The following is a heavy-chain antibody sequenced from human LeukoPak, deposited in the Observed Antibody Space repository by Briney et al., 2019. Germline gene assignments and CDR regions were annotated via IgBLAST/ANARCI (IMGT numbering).Heavy chain of an antibody. CDR1: GYTFTTYF. CDR2: INPSGGGT. V-gene: IGHV1-46*01. J-gene: IGHJ4*02. CDR3: AREVNSFDY. D-gene: IGHD1/OR15-1a*01. Sequence: GASVKVSCKASGYTFTTYFMHWVRQAPGQGLEWVGIINPSGGGTTYAQKFQGRVNMTRDTSTSTVYMELNSLRSEDTAVYYCAREVNSFDYWGQGTQVSVSS.